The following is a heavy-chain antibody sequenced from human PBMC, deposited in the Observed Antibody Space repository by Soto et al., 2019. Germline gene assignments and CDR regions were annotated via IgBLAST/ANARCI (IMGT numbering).Heavy chain of an antibody. CDR1: GYTFSRYG. J-gene: IGHJ6*02. CDR3: ARFDYGDFATGMDV. V-gene: IGHV1-18*01. CDR2: ISADNGNT. D-gene: IGHD4-17*01. Sequence: ASVKVSCKASGYTFSRYGITWVRQAPGQGLEWMGWISADNGNTKYAQKLQGRVTMTTGTSTSTAYMELRSLRSDDTAVYYCARFDYGDFATGMDVWGQGITVTVS.